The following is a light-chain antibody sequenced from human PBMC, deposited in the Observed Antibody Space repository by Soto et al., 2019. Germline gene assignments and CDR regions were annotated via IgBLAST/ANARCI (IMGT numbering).Light chain of an antibody. CDR2: LVS. CDR1: QSLLQTNGYSY. CDR3: MQSLQTPWT. Sequence: DIVMTQSPLSLPVTPGEPASISCRSSQSLLQTNGYSYLDWYLQKPGQSPHLLIYLVSNRASGVPDRFSGSGSGTDFTLKISRVEAEDVGVYYCMQSLQTPWTFGQGTKVDI. V-gene: IGKV2-28*01. J-gene: IGKJ1*01.